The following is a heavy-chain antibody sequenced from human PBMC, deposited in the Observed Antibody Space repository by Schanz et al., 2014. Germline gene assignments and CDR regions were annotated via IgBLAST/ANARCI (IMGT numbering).Heavy chain of an antibody. J-gene: IGHJ4*02. D-gene: IGHD3-10*01. CDR2: VHPGGST. CDR3: AKYRGYYRVSGSYRELEY. CDR1: GFIVRSNY. Sequence: EVQLVESGGGLVQPGGSLRLSCAVSGFIVRSNYMTWVRQAPGKGLEWVSFVHPGGSTYYPDSVKGRFTISRDNSKNTLYLQMNSLRPEDTAVYYCAKYRGYYRVSGSYRELEYWGQGTLVNVSS. V-gene: IGHV3-66*01.